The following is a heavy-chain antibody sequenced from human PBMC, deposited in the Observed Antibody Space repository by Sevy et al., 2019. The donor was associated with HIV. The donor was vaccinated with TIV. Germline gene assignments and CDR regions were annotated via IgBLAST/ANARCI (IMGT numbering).Heavy chain of an antibody. D-gene: IGHD5-18*01. CDR3: VREGYGRREFDY. V-gene: IGHV3-48*02. J-gene: IGHJ4*02. Sequence: GGSLRLSCAASGFTFSSYSMNWVRQAPGKGLEWVSYIRSSSSTIHYADSVKGRFTISRDNAKNSLYLQMNSLRDEDTAVYYCVREGYGRREFDYWGQGTLVTVSS. CDR2: IRSSSSTI. CDR1: GFTFSSYS.